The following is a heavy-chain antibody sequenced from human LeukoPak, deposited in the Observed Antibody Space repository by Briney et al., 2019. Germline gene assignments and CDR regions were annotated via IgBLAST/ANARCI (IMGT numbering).Heavy chain of an antibody. CDR2: INPNSGGT. V-gene: IGHV1-2*02. CDR1: GYTFTGYY. CDR3: ASMGWVPAANQTYYFDY. D-gene: IGHD2-2*01. Sequence: ASVKVSCKASGYTFTGYYMHWVRQAPGQGLELMGWINPNSGGTTYAQKFQGRVTMTRDTSISTAYMGLSRLRSDDTAVYYCASMGWVPAANQTYYFDYWGQGTLVTVSS. J-gene: IGHJ4*02.